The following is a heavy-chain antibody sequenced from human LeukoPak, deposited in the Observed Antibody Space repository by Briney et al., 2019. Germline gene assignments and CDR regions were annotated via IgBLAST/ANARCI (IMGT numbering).Heavy chain of an antibody. Sequence: SETLSLTCTVSGGSISSYYWSWIRQPPGKGLEWIGYIYYSGSTNYNPSLKSRVTISVDTSKNQFSLKLSSVTAADTAVYYCARDRYDSSGYLGVHWFDPWGQGTLVTVSS. CDR3: ARDRYDSSGYLGVHWFDP. J-gene: IGHJ5*02. CDR1: GGSISSYY. D-gene: IGHD3-22*01. CDR2: IYYSGST. V-gene: IGHV4-59*01.